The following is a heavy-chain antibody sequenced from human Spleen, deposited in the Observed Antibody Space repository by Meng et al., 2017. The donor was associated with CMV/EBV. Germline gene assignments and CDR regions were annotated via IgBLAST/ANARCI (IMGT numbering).Heavy chain of an antibody. D-gene: IGHD3-9*01. CDR3: AKDIRYFDWFYFDY. J-gene: IGHJ4*02. CDR1: GFSFSTYW. CDR2: ISGDGSSI. Sequence: GESLKISCAASGFSFSTYWMHWVRQVPGKGLVWVSRISGDGSSISYVDSMKGRFTISRDNSKNTLYLQMNSLRAEDTAVYYCAKDIRYFDWFYFDYWGQGTLVTVSS. V-gene: IGHV3-74*01.